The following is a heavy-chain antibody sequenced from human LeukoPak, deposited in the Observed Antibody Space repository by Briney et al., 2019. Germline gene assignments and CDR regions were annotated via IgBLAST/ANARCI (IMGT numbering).Heavy chain of an antibody. CDR3: GRDALVGYFSYYYMDV. Sequence: PSETLSLTCAVYGGSFSGYYWTWIRQSPVKGLEWIGDISNSGSTSYNPSLKSRVTISIDTSKSQFSLKLSSVTAADTAVYYCGRDALVGYFSYYYMDVWGKGTTVTVSS. V-gene: IGHV4-59*01. J-gene: IGHJ6*03. CDR2: ISNSGST. D-gene: IGHD2-15*01. CDR1: GGSFSGYY.